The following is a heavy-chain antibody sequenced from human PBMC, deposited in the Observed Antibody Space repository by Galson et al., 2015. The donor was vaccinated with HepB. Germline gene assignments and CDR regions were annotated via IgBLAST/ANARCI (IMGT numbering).Heavy chain of an antibody. J-gene: IGHJ4*02. Sequence: LSLTCDVSGQSIPNSYYWGWVRQPPGRWPEWIASIYHTGNTYYNPSFRRRATLSADSSKNQFSLKLSFVTAADTAKYYCVRDVYCGGDCYYIDSWGQGTLVTVSS. D-gene: IGHD2-21*02. CDR1: GQSIPNSYY. CDR2: IYHTGNT. CDR3: VRDVYCGGDCYYIDS. V-gene: IGHV4-38-2*02.